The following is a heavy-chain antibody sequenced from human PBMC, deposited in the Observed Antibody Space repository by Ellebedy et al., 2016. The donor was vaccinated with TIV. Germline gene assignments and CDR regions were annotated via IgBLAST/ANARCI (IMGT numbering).Heavy chain of an antibody. CDR3: ARGIVPAAHPYYYYYMDV. CDR1: GGTFSSYA. D-gene: IGHD2-2*01. J-gene: IGHJ6*03. Sequence: SVKVSCXASGGTFSSYAISWVRQAPGQGLEWMGGIIPIFGTANYAQKFQGRVTITADESTSTAYMELSSLRSEDTAVYYCARGIVPAAHPYYYYYMDVWGKGTTVTVSS. CDR2: IIPIFGTA. V-gene: IGHV1-69*13.